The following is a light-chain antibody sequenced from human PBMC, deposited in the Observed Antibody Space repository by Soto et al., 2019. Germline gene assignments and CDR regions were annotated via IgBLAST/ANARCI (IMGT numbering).Light chain of an antibody. J-gene: IGLJ1*01. CDR3: GSWDSRLSAYV. CDR1: SSNIWGNS. CDR2: DDN. V-gene: IGLV1-51*01. Sequence: QAVVTHPPSVSAAPGQQVTIACSGSSSNIWGNSVSWYQQLPGTAPKLLIYDDNKRPSGIPDRFSGSKSGTSATLGITGFQSGDEADYYCGSWDSRLSAYVCGPGTPVNVL.